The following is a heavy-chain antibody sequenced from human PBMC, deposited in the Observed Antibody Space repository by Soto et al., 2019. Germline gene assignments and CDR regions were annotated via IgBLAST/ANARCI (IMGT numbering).Heavy chain of an antibody. CDR1: GGTFSSYA. J-gene: IGHJ6*02. Sequence: VASVKVSCKASGGTFSSYAISWVRQAPGQGLEWMGGIIPIFGTANYAQKFQGRVTITADESTSTAYMELSSLRSEDTAVYYCARGLDYYYGMDVWGQGTTVTVSS. CDR2: IIPIFGTA. CDR3: ARGLDYYYGMDV. V-gene: IGHV1-69*13.